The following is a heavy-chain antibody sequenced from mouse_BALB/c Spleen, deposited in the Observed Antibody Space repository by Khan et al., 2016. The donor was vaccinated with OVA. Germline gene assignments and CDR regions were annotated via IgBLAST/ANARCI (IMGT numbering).Heavy chain of an antibody. Sequence: VQLQQSGPGLVKPSQSLSLTCTVTGYSITSDYAWNWIRQFPGNKLEWMGYISYSGSTNYNPSLKSRTTITRDTSKNPSFMQLNSVTTEDTATYYCARDGSRYNYAMDYWGQGTSVTVSS. CDR1: GYSITSDYA. CDR2: ISYSGST. CDR3: ARDGSRYNYAMDY. D-gene: IGHD2-3*01. V-gene: IGHV3-2*02. J-gene: IGHJ4*01.